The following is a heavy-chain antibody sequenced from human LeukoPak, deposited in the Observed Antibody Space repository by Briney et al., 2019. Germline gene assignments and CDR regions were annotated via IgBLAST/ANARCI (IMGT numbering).Heavy chain of an antibody. CDR2: ISSSSSTI. Sequence: PGGSLRLSCAASGFTFSSYSMNWVRQAPGKGLEWVSYISSSSSTIYYADSVKGRFTISRDNAKNSLYLQMNSLRAEDTAVYYCARVGVRFDYWGQGTLVTVSS. CDR1: GFTFSSYS. D-gene: IGHD3-16*02. J-gene: IGHJ4*02. CDR3: ARVGVRFDY. V-gene: IGHV3-48*01.